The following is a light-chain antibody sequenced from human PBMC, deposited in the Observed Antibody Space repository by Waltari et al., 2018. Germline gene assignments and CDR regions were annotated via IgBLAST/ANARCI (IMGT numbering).Light chain of an antibody. CDR1: QGIAKY. Sequence: DIQMTQSPSSLSASVGDTITITCQASQGIAKYLNWYQQKPGKAPDLLIYGTSNLRAGVPSRFSGSGSGTDFTLTISSLQPEDIATYYCLQHDNLPYTFGQGTRLE. CDR2: GTS. V-gene: IGKV1-33*01. CDR3: LQHDNLPYT. J-gene: IGKJ2*01.